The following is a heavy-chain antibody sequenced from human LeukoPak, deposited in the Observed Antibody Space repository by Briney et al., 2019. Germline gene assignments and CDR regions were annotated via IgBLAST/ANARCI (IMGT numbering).Heavy chain of an antibody. CDR1: AYSISDGFL. CDR3: TMISHVAGAPKISWFDP. CDR2: IYHSGTT. D-gene: IGHD1-26*01. J-gene: IGHJ5*02. V-gene: IGHV4-38-2*02. Sequence: SETLSLTCTVSAYSISDGFLWGWIRQPPGKGLEWIASIYHSGTTYYNPSLKSRVTASDDTSKNQFSLRLRSATAADTAVYYCTMISHVAGAPKISWFDPWGQGTLVTVSS.